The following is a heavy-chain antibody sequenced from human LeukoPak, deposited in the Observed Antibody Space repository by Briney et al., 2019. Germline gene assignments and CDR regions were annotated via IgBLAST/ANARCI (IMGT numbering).Heavy chain of an antibody. Sequence: GGSLRLSCAASGFTFSSYAMSWVRQAPGEGLEWVSAISGSGGSTYYADSVKGRFTISRDNSKNTLHLQMNSLRAEDTAVYYCAKDRESSTVTNYYFDYWGQGTLVTVSS. D-gene: IGHD4-17*01. CDR1: GFTFSSYA. J-gene: IGHJ4*02. CDR2: ISGSGGST. V-gene: IGHV3-23*01. CDR3: AKDRESSTVTNYYFDY.